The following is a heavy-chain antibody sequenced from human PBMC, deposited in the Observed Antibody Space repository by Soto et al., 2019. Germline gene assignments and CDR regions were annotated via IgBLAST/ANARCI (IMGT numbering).Heavy chain of an antibody. J-gene: IGHJ4*02. V-gene: IGHV3-74*01. CDR3: ARDPGLRFLEWLST. D-gene: IGHD3-3*01. CDR1: GFTFRNYW. Sequence: PGGSLRLSCAASGFTFRNYWMHWVRQAPGKGLEWVSRVNSDGDTTYYADSVKGRFTISRDNAKNTLYLQMNSLRAEDTAVYYCARDPGLRFLEWLSTWGQGTLVTVSS. CDR2: VNSDGDTT.